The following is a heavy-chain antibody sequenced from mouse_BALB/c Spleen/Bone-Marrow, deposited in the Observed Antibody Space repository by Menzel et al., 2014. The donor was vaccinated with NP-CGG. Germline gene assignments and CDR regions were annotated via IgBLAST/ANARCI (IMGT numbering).Heavy chain of an antibody. J-gene: IGHJ1*01. D-gene: IGHD1-1*01. CDR2: INPDSSTI. CDR3: ARLNYYGNLFV. Sequence: EVKVVESGGGLAQPGGSLKLTCAASGFDFSRFWMSWVRQAPGKGLEWIGEINPDSSTINYTPSLKDKFIISRDNAKNTLYLQMSKVRSEDTALYYCARLNYYGNLFVWGAGTTVTVSS. V-gene: IGHV4-1*02. CDR1: GFDFSRFW.